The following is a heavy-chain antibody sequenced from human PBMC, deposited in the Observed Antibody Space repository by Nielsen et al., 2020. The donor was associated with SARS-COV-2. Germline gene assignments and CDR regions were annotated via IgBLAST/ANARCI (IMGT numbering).Heavy chain of an antibody. V-gene: IGHV3-23*01. D-gene: IGHD3-10*01. CDR2: VSASGGST. CDR1: GFTFNIYD. J-gene: IGHJ3*01. CDR3: AKDGVVRGDALDL. Sequence: GGSLRLSCAASGFTFNIYDMAWVRRAPGRGLQWVTGVSASGGSTYYTDSVKGRFSISRDNSKNTLFLQMHSLRVEDTAVYYCAKDGVVRGDALDLWGQGTMVTVSS.